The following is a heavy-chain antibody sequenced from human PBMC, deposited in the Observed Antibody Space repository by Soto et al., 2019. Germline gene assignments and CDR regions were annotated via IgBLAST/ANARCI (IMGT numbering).Heavy chain of an antibody. D-gene: IGHD3-10*01. CDR3: ARDEVTMVRGVIIKGDY. Sequence: PSETLSLTCTVSGGSISSVDYYWGWIRQPPGKGLGWIEYIYYSGSTYYNPSLKSRVTISIDTSKNQFSLKLSSVTAADTAVYYCARDEVTMVRGVIIKGDYWGQGTLVTVSS. CDR1: GGSISSVDYY. J-gene: IGHJ4*02. CDR2: IYYSGST. V-gene: IGHV4-30-4*02.